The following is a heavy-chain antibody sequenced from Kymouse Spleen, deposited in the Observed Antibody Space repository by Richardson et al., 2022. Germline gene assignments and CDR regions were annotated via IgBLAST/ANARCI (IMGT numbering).Heavy chain of an antibody. CDR2: INHSGST. Sequence: QVQLQQWGAGLLKPSETLSLTCAVYGGSFSGYYWSWIRQPPGKGLEWIGEINHSGSTNYNPSLKSRVTISVDTSKNQFSLKLSSVTAADTAVYYCARGGYYGSGSYHNWFDPWGQGTLVTVSS. CDR1: GGSFSGYY. D-gene: IGHD3-10*01. J-gene: IGHJ5*02. V-gene: IGHV4-34*01. CDR3: ARGGYYGSGSYHNWFDP.